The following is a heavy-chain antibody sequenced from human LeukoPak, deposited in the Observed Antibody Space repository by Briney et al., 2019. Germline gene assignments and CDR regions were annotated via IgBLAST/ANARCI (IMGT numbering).Heavy chain of an antibody. Sequence: SETLSLTCTVSGDSISRYYWSWIRQPPGKGLEWIGYINNSGGTSYNPSLKSRVTISVDTSKNQFSLKLSSVTAADTAVYYCARSGSRVGAFDIWGQGTMVTVSS. CDR1: GDSISRYY. CDR3: ARSGSRVGAFDI. D-gene: IGHD1-26*01. J-gene: IGHJ3*02. CDR2: INNSGGT. V-gene: IGHV4-59*01.